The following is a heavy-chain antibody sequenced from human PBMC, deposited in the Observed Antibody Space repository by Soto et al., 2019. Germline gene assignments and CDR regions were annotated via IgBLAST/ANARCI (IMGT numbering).Heavy chain of an antibody. D-gene: IGHD2-2*01. Sequence: GESLKISCKGSGYSFTSYWIGWVRQMPGKGLEWMGIIYPGDSDTRYSPSFQGQVTISADKSISTAYLQWSSLKASDTAMYYCARRLGTGIVVVPAAIEFDYWGQGTLVTVSS. CDR2: IYPGDSDT. CDR1: GYSFTSYW. V-gene: IGHV5-51*01. CDR3: ARRLGTGIVVVPAAIEFDY. J-gene: IGHJ4*02.